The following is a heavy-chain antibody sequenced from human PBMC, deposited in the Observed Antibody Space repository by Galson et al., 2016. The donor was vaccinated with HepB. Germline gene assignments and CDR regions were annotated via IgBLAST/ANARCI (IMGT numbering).Heavy chain of an antibody. D-gene: IGHD3-10*02. CDR3: AKRHEFCPPVGCSVDY. CDR2: DSMGGRRK. CDR1: GFLFRGYG. V-gene: IGHV3-30*18. Sequence: SLRLSCAGSGFLFRGYGMHWVRQAPGKGLEWVAADSMGGRRKFYSDSVRGRFTIPRDNSNNMLFLQMDSLRPDDTAVYYCAKRHEFCPPVGCSVDYWGQGTLVSVSS. J-gene: IGHJ4*02.